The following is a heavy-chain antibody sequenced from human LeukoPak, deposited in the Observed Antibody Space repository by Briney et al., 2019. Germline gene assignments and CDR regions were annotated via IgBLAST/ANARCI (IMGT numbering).Heavy chain of an antibody. V-gene: IGHV3-23*01. Sequence: PGGSLRLSCAASGFTFSSYAMNWVRQAPGKGLEWVSGLSGSGGSTYYADSVKGGFTISRDNSKNTLYLQMNSLRVEDTAVYYCAKDLRSGYDSPVDYWGQGTLVTVSS. CDR1: GFTFSSYA. CDR3: AKDLRSGYDSPVDY. D-gene: IGHD5-12*01. CDR2: LSGSGGST. J-gene: IGHJ4*02.